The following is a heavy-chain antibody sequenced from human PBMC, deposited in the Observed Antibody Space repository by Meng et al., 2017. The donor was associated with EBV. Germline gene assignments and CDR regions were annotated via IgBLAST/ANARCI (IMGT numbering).Heavy chain of an antibody. V-gene: IGHV1-69*01. CDR2: FLPRLGAP. D-gene: IGHD3-10*01. J-gene: IGHJ4*02. Sequence: QVQFVQPAAEVKKPGSSVKVSCKTSGGPFRYYAISWVRQAPGQGLEWLGGFLPRLGAPNYAQKFHGRVKITADESTSTHYMDLSSLRSEDTAIYYCASESGRGYTPDYWGQGTLVTVSS. CDR3: ASESGRGYTPDY. CDR1: GGPFRYYA.